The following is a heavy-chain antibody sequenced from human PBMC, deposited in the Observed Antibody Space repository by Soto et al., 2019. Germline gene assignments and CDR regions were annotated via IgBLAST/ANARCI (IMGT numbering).Heavy chain of an antibody. V-gene: IGHV4-31*03. J-gene: IGHJ5*02. CDR3: GRGLGREEWFDP. Sequence: KSSEALSLTSTVSGASISSGGSYWSWIRQHPGNGVEWIGYIYYSGSTDYNPTLKSRVTISVDTSMNQFSLERSSVTAADTAWYYCGRGLGREEWFDPWGQGTLVTVSS. CDR1: GASISSGGSY. D-gene: IGHD1-26*01. CDR2: IYYSGST.